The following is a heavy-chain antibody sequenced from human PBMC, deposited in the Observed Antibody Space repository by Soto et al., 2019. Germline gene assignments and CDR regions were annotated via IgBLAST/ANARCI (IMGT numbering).Heavy chain of an antibody. D-gene: IGHD6-19*01. CDR3: ARDRKTSGWLDY. Sequence: QVQLVESGGGVVQPGRSLRLSCAASGFTFSSYAMHWVRQAPGKRLEWVAVISYDGSNKYYADSVKGRFTISRDNSKNTLYLQMNSLRAEDTAVYYCARDRKTSGWLDYWGQGTLVTVSS. V-gene: IGHV3-30-3*01. J-gene: IGHJ4*02. CDR1: GFTFSSYA. CDR2: ISYDGSNK.